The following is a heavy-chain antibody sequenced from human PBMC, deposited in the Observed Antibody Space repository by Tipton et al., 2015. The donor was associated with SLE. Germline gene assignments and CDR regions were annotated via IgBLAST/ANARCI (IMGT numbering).Heavy chain of an antibody. CDR2: IYHSGST. J-gene: IGHJ4*02. V-gene: IGHV4-38-2*02. CDR1: GGSISSGYY. Sequence: TLSLTCTVSGGSISSGYYWGWIRQPPGKGLEWIGSIYHSGSTYYNPSLKSRVTISVDTSKNQFSLKLSSVTAADTAVYYCARGEVLIFSSSWYAYYFDYWGQGTLVTVSS. D-gene: IGHD6-13*01. CDR3: ARGEVLIFSSSWYAYYFDY.